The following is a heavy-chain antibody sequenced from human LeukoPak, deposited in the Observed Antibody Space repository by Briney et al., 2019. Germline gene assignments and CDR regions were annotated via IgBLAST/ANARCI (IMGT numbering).Heavy chain of an antibody. CDR3: AKPGRASSHGGEDYYYMDV. J-gene: IGHJ6*03. V-gene: IGHV4-34*01. D-gene: IGHD3-10*01. CDR2: INHSGST. CDR1: GGSFSAYY. Sequence: SETLSLTCAVYGGSFSAYYWNWIRQPPGKGLEWIGEINHSGSTNYNPSLKSRVTISVDTSKNQFSLKLSSVTAADTAVYYCAKPGRASSHGGEDYYYMDVWGKGTTVTVSS.